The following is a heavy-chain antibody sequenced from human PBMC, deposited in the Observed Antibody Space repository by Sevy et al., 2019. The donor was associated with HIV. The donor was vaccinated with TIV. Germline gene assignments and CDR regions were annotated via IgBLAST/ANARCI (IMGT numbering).Heavy chain of an antibody. V-gene: IGHV1-2*02. CDR1: GYTFSDSGYY. D-gene: IGHD3-3*01. Sequence: ASVKVSCKASGYTFSDSGYYVHWVRQAPGQGLEWMRWINAKSGATNYAQKFQGRVTMTRDTSVSTANMELNRLTSDDTAVYYCARESYDFWTGPVDYDYGMDVWAQGTTVTVSS. J-gene: IGHJ6*02. CDR2: INAKSGAT. CDR3: ARESYDFWTGPVDYDYGMDV.